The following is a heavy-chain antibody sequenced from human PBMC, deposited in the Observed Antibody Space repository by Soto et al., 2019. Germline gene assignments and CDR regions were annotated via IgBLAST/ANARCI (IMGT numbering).Heavy chain of an antibody. V-gene: IGHV5-10-1*01. J-gene: IGHJ3*01. D-gene: IGHD2-15*01. Sequence: PGESLKISCKASGYKFTTFWLNWVRQTPGKGLEWLGRIDPTDSFTNYSPPFEGRVTISVDRSISTAYLQWNSLQASDTAIYYCARPASGGSRDAFDVWGQGTTVTVSS. CDR1: GYKFTTFW. CDR2: IDPTDSFT. CDR3: ARPASGGSRDAFDV.